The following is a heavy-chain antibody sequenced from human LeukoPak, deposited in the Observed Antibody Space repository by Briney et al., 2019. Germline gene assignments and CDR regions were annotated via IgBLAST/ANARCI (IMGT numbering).Heavy chain of an antibody. V-gene: IGHV3-23*01. CDR1: GFTFSSYA. D-gene: IGHD5-18*01. CDR2: ISGSGGST. Sequence: GGSLRLSCAASGFTFSSYAMSWVRQAPGKGLEWVSAISGSGGSTYYADSVKGRFTISRDNSKNTLYLQMNSLRAEDTAVYHCAKDKSPDTAMVTFAFDIWGQGTMVTVSS. CDR3: AKDKSPDTAMVTFAFDI. J-gene: IGHJ3*02.